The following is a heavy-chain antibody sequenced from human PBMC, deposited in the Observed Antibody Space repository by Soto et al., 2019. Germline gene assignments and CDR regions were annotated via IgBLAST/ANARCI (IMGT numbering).Heavy chain of an antibody. CDR2: IIPLFGTT. D-gene: IGHD2-21*01. Sequence: QLVQSGAEVKKPGSSVNVSCKASGGTFKTYVITWVRQAXXQGLEWMGGIIPLFGTTTYAPKFQGRVTISADKSTNTVYMEMSSLRSDDTAVYYCARDHVAIKTEAGRSGWFDPWGQGTLVTVSS. CDR3: ARDHVAIKTEAGRSGWFDP. CDR1: GGTFKTYV. V-gene: IGHV1-69*06. J-gene: IGHJ5*02.